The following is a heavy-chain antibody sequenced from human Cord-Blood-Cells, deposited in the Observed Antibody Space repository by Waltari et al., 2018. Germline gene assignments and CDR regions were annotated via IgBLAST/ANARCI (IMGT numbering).Heavy chain of an antibody. CDR1: GGTFSSSA. V-gene: IGHV1-69*09. D-gene: IGHD5-12*01. CDR2: IIPILGIA. J-gene: IGHJ3*02. CDR3: VFSGYDDAFDI. Sequence: QVQLVQSGAEVKKPGSSVKVSCKASGGTFSSSAISWVRQAPGQGLEWMGRIIPILGIANYAQKFQGRVTITADKSTSTAYMELSSLRSEDTAVYYCVFSGYDDAFDIWGQGTMVTVSS.